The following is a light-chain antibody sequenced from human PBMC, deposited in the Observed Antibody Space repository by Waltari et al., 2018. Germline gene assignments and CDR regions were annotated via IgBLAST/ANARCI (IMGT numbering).Light chain of an antibody. CDR2: GAS. J-gene: IGKJ3*01. Sequence: EIVLAQSPGTLSLSPGERATLSCRASQSVDSTYLAWYQQKPGQAPRLLIAGASRRATGFPDRFSGSGSGADFTLTISRLEPEDFAVYYCQQYGSSPFTFGPGTKVDIK. V-gene: IGKV3-20*01. CDR3: QQYGSSPFT. CDR1: QSVDSTY.